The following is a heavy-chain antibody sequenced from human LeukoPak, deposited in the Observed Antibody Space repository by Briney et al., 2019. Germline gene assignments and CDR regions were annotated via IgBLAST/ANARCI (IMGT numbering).Heavy chain of an antibody. D-gene: IGHD3-10*01. CDR2: IIPIFGTA. CDR3: ARFYGSGSYYDY. Sequence: GASVKVSCKASGGTFSSYAISWVRQAPGQGLEWMGGIIPIFGTANYAQKFQGRVTITADKSTSTAYMELSSLRSEDTAVYYCARFYGSGSYYDYWGQGTLVTVSS. CDR1: GGTFSSYA. J-gene: IGHJ4*02. V-gene: IGHV1-69*06.